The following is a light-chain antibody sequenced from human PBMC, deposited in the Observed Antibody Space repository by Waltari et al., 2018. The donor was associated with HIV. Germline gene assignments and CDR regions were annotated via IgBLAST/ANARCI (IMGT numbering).Light chain of an antibody. CDR2: DVN. V-gene: IGLV2-14*03. Sequence: QSALTQPASVSGSPGQSITISCPGTSWDIGTYNYVSWYQQHPGKAPKLIIFDVNNRPSGISDRFSGSKSANMASLTISGLQAADEADYYCRSYSRTNTWVFGGGTRLTVL. J-gene: IGLJ3*02. CDR1: SWDIGTYNY. CDR3: RSYSRTNTWV.